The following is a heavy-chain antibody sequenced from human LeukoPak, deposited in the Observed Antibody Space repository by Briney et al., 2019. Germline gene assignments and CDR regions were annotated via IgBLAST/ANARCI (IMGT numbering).Heavy chain of an antibody. Sequence: EGSLRLSCAASGLTFRDYYMSWIRQAPGRGLECLSYINIGGTNIHYADSVKGRFTISRDNAKKSLYLEMTTLRAEDTAVYYCATDGAGFDTWGQGVLVTVSS. J-gene: IGHJ5*02. CDR3: ATDGAGFDT. V-gene: IGHV3-11*01. CDR1: GLTFRDYY. CDR2: INIGGTNI.